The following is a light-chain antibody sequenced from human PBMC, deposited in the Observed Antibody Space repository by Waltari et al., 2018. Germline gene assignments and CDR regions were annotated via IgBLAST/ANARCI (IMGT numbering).Light chain of an antibody. CDR1: SSDVGGYKF. CDR2: EVS. J-gene: IGLJ3*02. V-gene: IGLV2-14*01. CDR3: ISYTSSTTWV. Sequence: QSALTQPASVSGSPGQSITISCTGTSSDVGGYKFVSWYQQHPGKAPKLMIYEVSNRPPGGLNRFPGSQSGNTASLTISGLQAEDEADYYCISYTSSTTWVFGGGTSLTVL.